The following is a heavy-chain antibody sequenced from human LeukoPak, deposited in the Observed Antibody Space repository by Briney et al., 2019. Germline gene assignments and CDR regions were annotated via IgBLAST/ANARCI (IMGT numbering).Heavy chain of an antibody. CDR1: GFSFSSYW. V-gene: IGHV3-74*01. J-gene: IGHJ4*02. CDR2: INSDGSSL. D-gene: IGHD6-19*01. CDR3: ARGAVVAGTVSIDY. Sequence: GGSLRLSCAASGFSFSSYWMHWVRHGPGKGLVWVSRINSDGSSLTYVDSVKGRFTISRDNSENTLYLHVNSLRAEDTGVYYCARGAVVAGTVSIDYWGQGTLVTVSS.